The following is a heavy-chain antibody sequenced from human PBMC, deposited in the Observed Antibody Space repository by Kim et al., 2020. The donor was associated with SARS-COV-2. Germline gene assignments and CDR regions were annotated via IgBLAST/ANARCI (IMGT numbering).Heavy chain of an antibody. CDR2: IRSKAYGGTT. J-gene: IGHJ5*02. Sequence: GGSLRLSCTASGFTFGDYAMSWVRQAPGKGLEWVGFIRSKAYGGTTEYAASVKGRFTISRDDSKSIAYLQMNSLKTEDTAVYYCTRDLVDVRYFDWLLPNWFDPWGQGTLVTVSS. CDR3: TRDLVDVRYFDWLLPNWFDP. D-gene: IGHD3-9*01. CDR1: GFTFGDYA. V-gene: IGHV3-49*04.